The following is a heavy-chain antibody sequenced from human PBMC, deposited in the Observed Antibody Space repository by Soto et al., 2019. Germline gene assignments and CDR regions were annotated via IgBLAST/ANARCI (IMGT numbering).Heavy chain of an antibody. V-gene: IGHV5-10-1*01. J-gene: IGHJ4*02. D-gene: IGHD4-17*01. CDR2: IDPSDSYT. Sequence: GGPLQISCSCSGYSFTSYWISWVRQMPGKGLEWMGRIDPSDSYTNYSPSFQGHVTISADKSISTAYLQWSSLKASDTAMYYCARRTATVTTHWGQGTLVTVSS. CDR1: GYSFTSYW. CDR3: ARRTATVTTH.